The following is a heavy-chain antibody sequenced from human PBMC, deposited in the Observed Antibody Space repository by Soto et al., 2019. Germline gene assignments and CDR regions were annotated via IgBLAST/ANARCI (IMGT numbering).Heavy chain of an antibody. J-gene: IGHJ6*02. CDR3: ARDFGSVYSKHTTTHYYYYFGLDV. V-gene: IGHV1-46*01. D-gene: IGHD4-4*01. CDR2: MNPNSGSI. Sequence: VHLAQSGAEVKKPGASVTISCRASGYTFTSYYIHWVRQAPGQGLEWMGVMNPNSGSITYAQKFEGRVAMTRDMSTATVYLEVSGLTSDDTAVYFCARDFGSVYSKHTTTHYYYYFGLDVWGQGTTVTVSS. CDR1: GYTFTSYY.